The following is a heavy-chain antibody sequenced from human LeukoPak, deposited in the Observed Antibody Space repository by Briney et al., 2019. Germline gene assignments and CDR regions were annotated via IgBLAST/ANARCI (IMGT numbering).Heavy chain of an antibody. CDR3: ARYVDYYDSSGIPEGFDP. CDR2: IYYSGST. D-gene: IGHD3-22*01. Sequence: SETLSLTCTVSGGSISSYYWSWIRQPPGKGLEWIGYIYYSGSTNYNPSLKSRVTISVDTSKNRFSPKLSSVTAADTAVYYCARYVDYYDSSGIPEGFDPWGQGTLVTVSS. J-gene: IGHJ5*02. CDR1: GGSISSYY. V-gene: IGHV4-59*01.